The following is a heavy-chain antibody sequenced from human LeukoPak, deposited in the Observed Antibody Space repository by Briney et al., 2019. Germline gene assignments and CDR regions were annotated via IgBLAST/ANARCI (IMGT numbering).Heavy chain of an antibody. CDR1: GGSISSYY. CDR3: ATTPLLEPYYYYGMDV. V-gene: IGHV4-59*01. CDR2: IYYSGST. Sequence: SETLSLTCTVSGGSISSYYWSWIRQPPGKGLEWIGYIYYSGSTNYNPSLKSRVTISVDTSKNQFSLKLSSVTVADTAVYYCATTPLLEPYYYYGMDVWGQGTTVTVSS. D-gene: IGHD1-26*01. J-gene: IGHJ6*02.